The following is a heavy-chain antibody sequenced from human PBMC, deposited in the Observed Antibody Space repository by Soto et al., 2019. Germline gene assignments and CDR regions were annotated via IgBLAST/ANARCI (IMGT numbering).Heavy chain of an antibody. V-gene: IGHV3-64D*06. CDR1: GFTFTNYA. CDR3: VARYCSTTTCYQVDY. J-gene: IGHJ4*02. D-gene: IGHD2-2*01. CDR2: ISSNGGST. Sequence: GGSLRLSCSASGFTFTNYAIHWIRQTPGKGLEYVSAISSNGGSTYYADSVEGRFTISRDNSKNTVFLQMSSLRTEDTAVYYCVARYCSTTTCYQVDYWGQGTLVTVSS.